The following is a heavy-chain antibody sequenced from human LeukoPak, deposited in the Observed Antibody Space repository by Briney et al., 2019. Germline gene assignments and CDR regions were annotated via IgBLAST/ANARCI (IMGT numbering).Heavy chain of an antibody. CDR2: IGGSGGNT. CDR3: AKDSVVVPAAPHGMDV. D-gene: IGHD2-2*01. V-gene: IGHV3-23*01. Sequence: GGSLRLSCAASGFTLSDHYMSWIRQAPGKGLEWVSTIGGSGGNTYYADSVKGRFTISRDNSRNTLYLQMSSLRAEDTAVYYCAKDSVVVPAAPHGMDVWGQGTTVTVSS. CDR1: GFTLSDHY. J-gene: IGHJ6*02.